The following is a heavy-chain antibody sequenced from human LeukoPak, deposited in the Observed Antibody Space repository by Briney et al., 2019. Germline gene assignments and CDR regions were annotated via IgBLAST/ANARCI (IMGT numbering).Heavy chain of an antibody. J-gene: IGHJ5*02. V-gene: IGHV3-7*01. D-gene: IGHD1-26*01. Sequence: LGGSLRLSCAASGLTFSSSWMNWIRQAPGKGPEWLANINPAGSQKDYVDSVKGRFTISRDNAKDSVFLQMNNLRAEDTAVYYCARYRGSFPGWLDPWGPGTLVTVSS. CDR3: ARYRGSFPGWLDP. CDR1: GLTFSSSW. CDR2: INPAGSQK.